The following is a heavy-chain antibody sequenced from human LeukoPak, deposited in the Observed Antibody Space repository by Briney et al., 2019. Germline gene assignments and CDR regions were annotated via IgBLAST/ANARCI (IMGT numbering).Heavy chain of an antibody. CDR2: INPNSGGT. Sequence: ASVKVSCKAFGYTFTGYYMHWVRQAPGQGLEWMGWINPNSGGTNYAQKFQGRVTMTRDTSISTAYMELSRLRSDDTAVYYCARAPAATYYYYYYMDVWGKGTTVTVSS. D-gene: IGHD2-2*01. CDR3: ARAPAATYYYYYYMDV. CDR1: GYTFTGYY. V-gene: IGHV1-2*02. J-gene: IGHJ6*03.